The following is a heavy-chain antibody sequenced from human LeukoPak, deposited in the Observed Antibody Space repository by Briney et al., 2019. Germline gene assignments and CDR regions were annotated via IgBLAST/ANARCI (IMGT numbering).Heavy chain of an antibody. CDR1: GFTFSSYS. CDR3: ARDRSWGLGY. D-gene: IGHD7-27*01. V-gene: IGHV3-21*01. CDR2: ISSSSSYI. Sequence: GGSLRLSCAASGFTFSSYSMNWVRQAPGKELEWVSSISSSSSYIYYADSVKGRFTISRDNAKNSLYLQMNILRAEDTAVYYCARDRSWGLGYWGQGTMVTVSS. J-gene: IGHJ4*02.